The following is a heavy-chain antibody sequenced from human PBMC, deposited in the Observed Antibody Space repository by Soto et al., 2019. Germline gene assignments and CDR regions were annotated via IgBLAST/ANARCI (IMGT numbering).Heavy chain of an antibody. CDR2: IKSITGGGTT. D-gene: IGHD2-2*01. CDR1: GFTFSNAW. J-gene: IGHJ6*02. V-gene: IGHV3-15*01. CDR3: TTDSADIVVVPATSGMDV. Sequence: GGSLRLSCAASGFTFSNAWMTWVRQAPGKGLEWVGHIKSITGGGTTDYAAPVKGRFTISRDDSKNMLYLQMNSLKSEDTAVYYCTTDSADIVVVPATSGMDVWGQGTTVTVSS.